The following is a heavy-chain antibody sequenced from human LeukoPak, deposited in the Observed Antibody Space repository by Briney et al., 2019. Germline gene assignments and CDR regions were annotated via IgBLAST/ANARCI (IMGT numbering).Heavy chain of an antibody. Sequence: GSLRLSCAASGFTFGNYWMSWVRQAPGKGLEWVANIKQAGSEKNYVDSVKGRFTISRDNAKNSLSLQMNSLRAEDTAVYYCARVILFSMVRGEGANWFDPWGQGTLVTVSS. V-gene: IGHV3-7*03. CDR1: GFTFGNYW. CDR2: IKQAGSEK. CDR3: ARVILFSMVRGEGANWFDP. J-gene: IGHJ5*02. D-gene: IGHD3-10*01.